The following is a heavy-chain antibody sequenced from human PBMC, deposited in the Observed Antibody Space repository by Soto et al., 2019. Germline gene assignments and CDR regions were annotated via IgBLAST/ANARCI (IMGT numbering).Heavy chain of an antibody. CDR1: GFTFGDYW. J-gene: IGHJ4*02. Sequence: GGSLRLSCAASGFTFGDYWMSWVRQAPGKGLEWVASIKDDGSDKYYVDSAKGRFTISRDNAKNSLYLQMNSLRAEDTAVYYCAKDYLGVWGQGTLVTVSS. CDR2: IKDDGSDK. CDR3: AKDYLGV. D-gene: IGHD2-8*01. V-gene: IGHV3-7*01.